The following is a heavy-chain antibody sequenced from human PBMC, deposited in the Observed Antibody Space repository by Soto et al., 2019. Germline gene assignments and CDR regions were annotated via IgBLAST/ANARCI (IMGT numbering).Heavy chain of an antibody. CDR1: GGSISSDGYY. Sequence: QVQLQESGPGLVKPSQTLSLTCTVSGGSISSDGYYWSWIRQHTGKGLEGVGYIFYSGSTDYNPSLKRRVIISVDTSKHQSSMKLSSVTAAATAEYFCARKWNHPLYFDFWGRGTLVTVSS. CDR2: IFYSGST. D-gene: IGHD1-1*01. CDR3: ARKWNHPLYFDF. J-gene: IGHJ2*01. V-gene: IGHV4-31*03.